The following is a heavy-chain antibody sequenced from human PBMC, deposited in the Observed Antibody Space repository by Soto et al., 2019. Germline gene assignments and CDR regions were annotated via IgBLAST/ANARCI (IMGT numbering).Heavy chain of an antibody. J-gene: IGHJ3*02. CDR1: GFTFSSYS. CDR2: ISSSSSTI. CDR3: ARVGPSDAFDI. Sequence: GGSLRLSCAASGFTFSSYSMNWVRQAPGKGLEWVSYISSSSSTIYYADSVKGRFTISRDNAKNSLYLQMNSLSAEDTAVYYCARVGPSDAFDIWGQGTMVTVSS. V-gene: IGHV3-48*01.